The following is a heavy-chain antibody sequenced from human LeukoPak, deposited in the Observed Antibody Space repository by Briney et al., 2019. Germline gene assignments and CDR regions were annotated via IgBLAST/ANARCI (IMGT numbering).Heavy chain of an antibody. CDR2: IRYDGNNR. CDR3: GKDYSSGWEIDY. J-gene: IGHJ4*02. Sequence: GGSLRLSCAASGFTFSNYGMQWVRQAPGKGLEWVAFIRYDGNNRYYADSMKGRFTIPRDNSKNTLYLQMNSLRAEDTAVYYCGKDYSSGWEIDYWGQGTLVTVSS. D-gene: IGHD6-19*01. V-gene: IGHV3-30*02. CDR1: GFTFSNYG.